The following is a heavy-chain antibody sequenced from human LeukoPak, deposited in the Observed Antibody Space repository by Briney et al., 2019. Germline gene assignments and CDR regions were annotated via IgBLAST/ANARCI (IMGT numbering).Heavy chain of an antibody. V-gene: IGHV3-11*05. Sequence: PGGSLRLSCAASGFTFSDYYMSWIRQSPGKGLEWVSYISSSSSYINYADSVKGRFTISRDTAKNSLYLQMNSLRAGDTAVYYCARDLGLASSWSSGGAFDIWGQGTMVTVSS. D-gene: IGHD6-13*01. CDR2: ISSSSSYI. J-gene: IGHJ3*02. CDR1: GFTFSDYY. CDR3: ARDLGLASSWSSGGAFDI.